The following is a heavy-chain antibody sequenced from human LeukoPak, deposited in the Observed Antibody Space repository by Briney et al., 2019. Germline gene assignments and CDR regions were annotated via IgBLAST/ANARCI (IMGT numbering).Heavy chain of an antibody. CDR2: IYYSGST. CDR3: AREKLWLDY. D-gene: IGHD5-18*01. Sequence: SETLSLTCTVSGGSISSYYWSWIRQPPGKGLEWIGYIYYSGSTNYNPSLKSRVTISVDTSKNQFSLKLSSVTAADTAVYYCAREKLWLDYWGQGTLVTASS. CDR1: GGSISSYY. V-gene: IGHV4-59*01. J-gene: IGHJ4*02.